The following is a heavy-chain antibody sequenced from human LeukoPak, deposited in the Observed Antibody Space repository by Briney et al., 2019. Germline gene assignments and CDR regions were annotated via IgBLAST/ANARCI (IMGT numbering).Heavy chain of an antibody. J-gene: IGHJ3*02. CDR3: AKGRAPREGPEKAPFRPPAFDI. D-gene: IGHD2-21*01. CDR1: GFTFSSYA. CDR2: ISGSGGST. V-gene: IGHV3-23*01. Sequence: PGGSLRLSCAASGFTFSSYAMSWVRQAPGKGLEWVSAISGSGGSTYYADSVKGRFTISRDNSKNTLYLQMNSLRAEDTAVYYCAKGRAPREGPEKAPFRPPAFDIWGQGTMVTVSS.